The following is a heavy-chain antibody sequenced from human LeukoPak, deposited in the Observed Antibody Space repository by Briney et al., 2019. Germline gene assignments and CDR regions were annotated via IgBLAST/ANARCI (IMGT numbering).Heavy chain of an antibody. D-gene: IGHD2-15*01. CDR2: IKDDGSED. CDR1: GFTFSCYW. Sequence: GGSLRLSCAASGFTFSCYWTSWVRQAPGKGLEWVATIKDDGSEDYYLDSVKGRFTISRDNAKSSMWLQMSSLRAEDTAVYYCGRDQTPFYWGQGSLVTVSS. V-gene: IGHV3-7*01. J-gene: IGHJ4*02. CDR3: GRDQTPFY.